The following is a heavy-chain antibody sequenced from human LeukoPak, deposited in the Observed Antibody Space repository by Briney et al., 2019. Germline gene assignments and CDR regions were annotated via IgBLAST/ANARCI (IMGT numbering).Heavy chain of an antibody. V-gene: IGHV1-2*06. CDR3: VRSSTYYYDSSGYYDFDY. CDR1: GYTFTGYY. J-gene: IGHJ4*02. Sequence: ASVKVSCKASGYTFTGYYMHWVRQAPGQGLEWMGRINPNSGGTNYAQKFQGRVTMTRDTSISTAYMELSRLRSDDTAVYYCVRSSTYYYDSSGYYDFDYWGQGTLVTVSS. CDR2: INPNSGGT. D-gene: IGHD3-22*01.